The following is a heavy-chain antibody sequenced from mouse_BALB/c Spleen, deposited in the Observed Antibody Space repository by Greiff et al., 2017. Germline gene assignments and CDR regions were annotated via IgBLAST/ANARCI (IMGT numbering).Heavy chain of an antibody. CDR1: GYSITSDYA. Sequence: EVKVEESGPGLVKPSQSLSLTCTVTGYSITSDYAWNWIRQFPGNKLEWMGYISYSGSTSYNPSLKSRISITRDTSKNQFFLQLNSVTTEDTATYYCARPDYYDYDGFAYWGQGTLVTVSA. CDR2: ISYSGST. CDR3: ARPDYYDYDGFAY. J-gene: IGHJ3*01. V-gene: IGHV3-2*02. D-gene: IGHD2-4*01.